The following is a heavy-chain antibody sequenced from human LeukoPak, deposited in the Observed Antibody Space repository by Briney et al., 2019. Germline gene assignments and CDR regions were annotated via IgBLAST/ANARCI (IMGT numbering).Heavy chain of an antibody. V-gene: IGHV4-59*01. J-gene: IGHJ3*02. D-gene: IGHD3-22*01. CDR2: IYYSGST. Sequence: SETLSLTCTVSGGSISSYYWSWIRQPPGKGLEWVGYIYYSGSTNYNPSLKSRLTISVDTSKNQFSLKLSSVTAADTAVYYCARDNMGAYYYDSSGYDAFDIWGQGTMVTVSS. CDR1: GGSISSYY. CDR3: ARDNMGAYYYDSSGYDAFDI.